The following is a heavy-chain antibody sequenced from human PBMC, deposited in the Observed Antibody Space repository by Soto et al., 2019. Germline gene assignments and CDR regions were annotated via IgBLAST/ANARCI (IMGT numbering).Heavy chain of an antibody. Sequence: SETLSLTCTVSGDSISSSSNYWGWIRQPPGKGLEWIGSVYYSGSAYYSSSLKSRVTISVDTSKNHFSLQLSSVTAADAAVYFCARHSPGYYYFGMDVWGQGTTVTSP. CDR1: GDSISSSSNY. CDR2: VYYSGSA. CDR3: ARHSPGYYYFGMDV. J-gene: IGHJ6*02. V-gene: IGHV4-39*01.